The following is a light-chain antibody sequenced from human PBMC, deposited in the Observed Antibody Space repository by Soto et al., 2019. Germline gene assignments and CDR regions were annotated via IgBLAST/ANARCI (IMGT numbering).Light chain of an antibody. J-gene: IGKJ1*01. Sequence: DIQITQSTTSLSASVGDTITITCRASQSVRSYLNWYQQKPGKAPDLLIYTTTSLQSEVPSRFSGSGSETHFTLTITSLQPEDFATYFCQQTYSAPPWTFGPGTKVDIK. CDR3: QQTYSAPPWT. V-gene: IGKV1-39*01. CDR2: TTT. CDR1: QSVRSY.